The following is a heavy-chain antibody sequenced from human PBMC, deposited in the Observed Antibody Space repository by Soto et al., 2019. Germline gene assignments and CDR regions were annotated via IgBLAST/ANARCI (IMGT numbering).Heavy chain of an antibody. Sequence: ASVKCYFKASGYTFTSYAMHWVRQAPGQRLDCMGWINAGNGNTKYSQKFQGRVTITRDTSERTAYMELSSLRSEDTAVYYCARGELNLRFLEWLRSNWFEPWGDGTLVTDSS. V-gene: IGHV1-3*01. J-gene: IGHJ5*02. D-gene: IGHD3-3*01. CDR3: ARGELNLRFLEWLRSNWFEP. CDR2: INAGNGNT. CDR1: GYTFTSYA.